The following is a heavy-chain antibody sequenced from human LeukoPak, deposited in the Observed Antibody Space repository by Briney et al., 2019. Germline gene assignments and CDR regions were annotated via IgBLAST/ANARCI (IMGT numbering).Heavy chain of an antibody. CDR2: IYHSGDT. CDR3: ARHEHSSSWSPSEYVDL. Sequence: PSETLSLTCAVYGGSFSGYYWSWIRQPPEKGLEWLGNIYHSGDTCYNPSLKSRVTISVDTSKNQFSLNLSSVSAADTAVYYCARHEHSSSWSPSEYVDLWGRGTLVTVSS. J-gene: IGHJ2*01. D-gene: IGHD6-13*01. V-gene: IGHV4-34*01. CDR1: GGSFSGYY.